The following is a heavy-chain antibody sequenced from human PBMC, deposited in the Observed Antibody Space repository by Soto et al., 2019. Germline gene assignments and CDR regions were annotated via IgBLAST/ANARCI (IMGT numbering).Heavy chain of an antibody. J-gene: IGHJ4*02. CDR3: ARPPGGGGY. V-gene: IGHV3-53*01. CDR2: IYSGGYT. CDR1: GFTVSNNY. D-gene: IGHD3-10*01. Sequence: EVQLVESGGGLIQPGGSLRLSCAVSGFTVSNNYMSWVRQAPGKGLEGVSVIYSGGYTAYGDSVKGRFTISRDNSKNTLCLKKKALGAAATAVYYGARPPGGGGYWGQGTLVTVSS.